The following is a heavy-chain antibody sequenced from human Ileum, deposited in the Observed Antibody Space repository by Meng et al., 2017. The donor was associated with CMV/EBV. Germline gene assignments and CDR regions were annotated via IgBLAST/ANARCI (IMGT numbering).Heavy chain of an antibody. J-gene: IGHJ4*02. CDR2: IYSDGNT. V-gene: IGHV3-53*01. CDR1: GFTVSSNY. CDR3: AREGTGNFDY. D-gene: IGHD3-10*01. Sequence: EVQLVESGGCLTQAGGSMRLSCASSGFTVSSNYMSWVRTAPGKGLEWVSFIYSDGNTYYADSVKGRFTISRDNSKNTLYLQMNSLRAEDTAVYYCAREGTGNFDYWGQGTLVTVSS.